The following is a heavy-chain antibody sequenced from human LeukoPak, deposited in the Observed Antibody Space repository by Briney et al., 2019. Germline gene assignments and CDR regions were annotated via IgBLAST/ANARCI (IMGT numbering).Heavy chain of an antibody. D-gene: IGHD3-22*01. J-gene: IGHJ4*02. CDR1: GFTLGVYK. CDR2: INADGSSI. V-gene: IGHV3-74*01. CDR3: AREGYYYDSSGYTYYFDY. Sequence: GGSLRLSCAASGFTLGVYKMHWIRQAPGKGLAWVARINADGSSITYADSVKGRFTISRDNAKNTLYLQMNSLRAEDTAVYYCAREGYYYDSSGYTYYFDYWGQGTLVTVSS.